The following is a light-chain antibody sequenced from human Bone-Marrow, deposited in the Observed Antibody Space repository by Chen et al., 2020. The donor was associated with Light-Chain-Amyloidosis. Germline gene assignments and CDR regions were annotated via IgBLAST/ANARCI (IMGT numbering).Light chain of an antibody. Sequence: SYELTQPPSVSVSPGQPARITCSGDDLPTKEAYWYQQKPGQATVLVIHRDTERPSGISERFSGSSSGTTATLTSSGVQAEDEADYHCQSADSSGTYEGIFGGGTKLTVL. CDR1: DLPTKE. V-gene: IGLV3-25*03. J-gene: IGLJ2*01. CDR3: QSADSSGTYEGI. CDR2: RDT.